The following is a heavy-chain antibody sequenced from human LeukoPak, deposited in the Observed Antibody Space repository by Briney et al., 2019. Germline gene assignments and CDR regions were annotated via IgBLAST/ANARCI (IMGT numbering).Heavy chain of an antibody. CDR3: ATAQHCSGETCHAWTDAFHV. D-gene: IGHD6-25*01. CDR2: THLNGGGT. V-gene: IGHV1-2*02. J-gene: IGHJ3*01. Sequence: ASVKVSCTASGHIFTVDSIHWVRQAPGQGLEWMGWTHLNGGGTYRAQKFQDGVTMTKGTSIGTAYLELSTMTSDDTAVYYCATAQHCSGETCHAWTDAFHVWGQGTMVTVSS. CDR1: GHIFTVDS.